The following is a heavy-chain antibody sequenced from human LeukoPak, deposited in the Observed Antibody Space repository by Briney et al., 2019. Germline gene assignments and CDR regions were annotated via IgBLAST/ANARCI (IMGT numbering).Heavy chain of an antibody. CDR2: IKSDGSST. Sequence: PGGSLRLSCAASGLTISNYWMNWVRQAPGKGLVWVSRIKSDGSSTSYADSVKGRFTIARDNAKNTLYLQMNGLRAEDTAVYYCVREGFGSGYHWGQGTLVTVSS. CDR1: GLTISNYW. D-gene: IGHD3-3*01. J-gene: IGHJ5*02. CDR3: VREGFGSGYH. V-gene: IGHV3-74*01.